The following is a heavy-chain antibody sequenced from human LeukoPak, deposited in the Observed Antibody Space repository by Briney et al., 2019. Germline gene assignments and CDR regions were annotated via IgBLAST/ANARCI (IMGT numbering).Heavy chain of an antibody. CDR2: ISGSGGST. CDR1: GFTFSSYA. D-gene: IGHD3-10*01. Sequence: PGGSLRLSCAASGFTFSSYAMSWVRQAPGKGLEWVSAISGSGGSTCYADSVKGRFTISRDNSKNTLYLQMNSLRAEDTAVYYCAKLHYGSGSYPRNYFDYWGQGTLVTVSS. V-gene: IGHV3-23*01. J-gene: IGHJ4*02. CDR3: AKLHYGSGSYPRNYFDY.